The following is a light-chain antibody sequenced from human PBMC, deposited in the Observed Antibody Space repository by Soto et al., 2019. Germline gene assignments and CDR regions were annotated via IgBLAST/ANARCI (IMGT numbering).Light chain of an antibody. Sequence: DIQMTQSPSTLSASVGDRVTITCRASQSISSWLAWYQQKPGKAPKLLIYKASSLDSGVPSRFSGSGSGTEFTLTISSLQPDDFATYYCQQYKSYWTFGQGTKVQI. CDR2: KAS. CDR1: QSISSW. CDR3: QQYKSYWT. V-gene: IGKV1-5*03. J-gene: IGKJ1*01.